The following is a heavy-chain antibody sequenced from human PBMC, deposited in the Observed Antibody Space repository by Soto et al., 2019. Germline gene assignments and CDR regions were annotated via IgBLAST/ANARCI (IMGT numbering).Heavy chain of an antibody. CDR3: AKDRRAGGNSAFYFDF. Sequence: VGSLRLSCAASGFKFSNYAMSWVRQAPGKGLEWVSLISATGGGTYYADSVKGRFTISRDNSHNTLYLQVHSLTAEDTAVYYCAKDRRAGGNSAFYFDFWGQGAQVTVS. CDR2: ISATGGGT. CDR1: GFKFSNYA. D-gene: IGHD3-16*01. V-gene: IGHV3-23*01. J-gene: IGHJ4*02.